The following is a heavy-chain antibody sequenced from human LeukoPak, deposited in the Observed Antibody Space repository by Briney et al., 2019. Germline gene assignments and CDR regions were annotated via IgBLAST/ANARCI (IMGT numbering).Heavy chain of an antibody. CDR1: GFTFADAW. CDR2: IKQDGSEK. V-gene: IGHV3-7*01. Sequence: GGSLRLSCAASGFTFADAWMSWVRQAPGKGLEWVANIKQDGSEKYYVDSVKGRFTISRDNAKNSLYLQMNSLRAEDTAVYYCARPMTEDVWFDPWGQGTLVTVSS. CDR3: ARPMTEDVWFDP. J-gene: IGHJ5*02.